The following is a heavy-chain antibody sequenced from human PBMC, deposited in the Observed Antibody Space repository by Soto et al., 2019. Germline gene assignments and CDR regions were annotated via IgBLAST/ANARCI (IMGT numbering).Heavy chain of an antibody. CDR2: IIVSHGSP. CDR1: GYTFTTHS. D-gene: IGHD2-8*01. J-gene: IGHJ4*02. Sequence: QVQLVQSGAEVKEPGASVRVSCKASGYTFTTHSLHWARQAPGQGLEWMGWIIVSHGSPRYAPQFLVRLTFETDTFTTTAYMDLTRLTPDDTAVYYCAREPEDGVPGDYWGQGTPVVVSS. CDR3: AREPEDGVPGDY. V-gene: IGHV1-3*01.